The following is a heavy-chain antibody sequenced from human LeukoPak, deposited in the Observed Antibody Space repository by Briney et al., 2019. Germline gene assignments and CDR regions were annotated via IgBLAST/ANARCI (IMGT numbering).Heavy chain of an antibody. J-gene: IGHJ6*03. D-gene: IGHD3-10*02. CDR1: GGSISSSSYY. CDR3: ARVMLDYYYYMDV. CDR2: IYYSGTT. Sequence: PSETLSLTCTVSGGSISSSSYYWGWIRQPPGKGLEWIGTIYYSGTTYYNPSLKSRVTISVDTSKNQFSLKLSSVTAADTAVYYCARVMLDYYYYMDVWGKGTTVTVSS. V-gene: IGHV4-39*07.